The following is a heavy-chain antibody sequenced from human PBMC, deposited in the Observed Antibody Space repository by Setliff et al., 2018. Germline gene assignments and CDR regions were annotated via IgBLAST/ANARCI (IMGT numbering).Heavy chain of an antibody. CDR3: ATDHDIVGFGY. CDR2: INPNNGKT. Sequence: ASVKVSCKAPEYSFTGYYMHWLRQAPGQGPEWMGWINPNNGKTQYSQMFQGRLTMTKDTSISTVYMELSSLRSDDTAMYYCATDHDIVGFGYWGQGTLVTVSS. D-gene: IGHD1-26*01. CDR1: EYSFTGYY. J-gene: IGHJ4*02. V-gene: IGHV1-2*02.